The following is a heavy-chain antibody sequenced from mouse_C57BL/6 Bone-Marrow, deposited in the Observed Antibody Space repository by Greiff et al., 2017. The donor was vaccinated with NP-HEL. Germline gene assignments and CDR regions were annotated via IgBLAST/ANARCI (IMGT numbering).Heavy chain of an antibody. CDR3: ASGEWLRRYYYAMDY. CDR2: IHPSDSDT. D-gene: IGHD2-2*01. J-gene: IGHJ4*01. Sequence: QVQLQQPGAELVKPGASVKVSCKASGYTFTSYWMHWVKQRPGQGLEWIGRIHPSDSDTNYNQKFKGKATLTVDKSSSTAYMQLSSLTSEDSAVYYCASGEWLRRYYYAMDYWGQGTSVTVSS. CDR1: GYTFTSYW. V-gene: IGHV1-74*01.